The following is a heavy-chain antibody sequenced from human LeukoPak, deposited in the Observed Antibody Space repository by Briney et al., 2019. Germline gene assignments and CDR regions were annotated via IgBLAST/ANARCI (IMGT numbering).Heavy chain of an antibody. CDR2: IAYDGSNN. Sequence: LSGGSLRLSCAASGFTFSSYTIHWVRQAPGKGLEWVAAIAYDGSNNYYADSVKGRLTISRDNSKNTLYLQMNSLRAEDTAVYYRATALTSSYDSSGYPDYFDYWGQGTLVTVSS. CDR1: GFTFSSYT. V-gene: IGHV3-30-3*01. CDR3: ATALTSSYDSSGYPDYFDY. D-gene: IGHD3-22*01. J-gene: IGHJ4*02.